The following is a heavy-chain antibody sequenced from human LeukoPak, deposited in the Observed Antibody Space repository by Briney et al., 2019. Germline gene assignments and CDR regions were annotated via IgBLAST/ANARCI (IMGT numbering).Heavy chain of an antibody. V-gene: IGHV3-23*01. CDR3: AKGRITIFGVAVAEGGAFDI. CDR2: ISGSGGST. D-gene: IGHD3-3*01. J-gene: IGHJ3*02. Sequence: GGSLRLSCAASGFTFSSYAMSWVRQAPGKGLEWVSAISGSGGSTYYADSVKGRFTISRDNSKNTLYLQMNSLRAEDTAVYYCAKGRITIFGVAVAEGGAFDIWGQGTMVTVSS. CDR1: GFTFSSYA.